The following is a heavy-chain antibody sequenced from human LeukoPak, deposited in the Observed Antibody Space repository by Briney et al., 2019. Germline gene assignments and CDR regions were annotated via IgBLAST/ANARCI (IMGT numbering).Heavy chain of an antibody. CDR3: ARGMRYSTGWYYFDS. CDR2: IYSGGST. CDR1: GFTVSSNY. Sequence: GGSLRLSCAASGFTVSSNYMSWVRQAPGKVLEWVSVIYSGGSTYYADSVKGRFTISRDSSKNTLYLQMNSLRAGDTAMYYRARGMRYSTGWYYFDSWGQGTLVTVSS. D-gene: IGHD6-19*01. V-gene: IGHV3-66*01. J-gene: IGHJ4*02.